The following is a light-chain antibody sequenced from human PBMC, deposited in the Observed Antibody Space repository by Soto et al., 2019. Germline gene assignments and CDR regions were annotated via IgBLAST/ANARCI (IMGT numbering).Light chain of an antibody. J-gene: IGKJ1*01. CDR3: QQYYSSPRT. CDR1: QSVLYSSNNKNY. Sequence: DIVMTQSPDSLAVSLGERATINCKSSQSVLYSSNNKNYLAWYQQKPGQPPNLLIYWASTRESGVPDRFSGSGSGTDFTPTISSLQAEDVAVYYCQQYYSSPRTFGQGTKVEIK. V-gene: IGKV4-1*01. CDR2: WAS.